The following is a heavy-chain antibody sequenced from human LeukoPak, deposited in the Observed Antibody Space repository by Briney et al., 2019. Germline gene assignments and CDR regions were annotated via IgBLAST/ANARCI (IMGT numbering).Heavy chain of an antibody. CDR3: AKAYYYGSGSYSKQDY. CDR2: ISYDGSNK. D-gene: IGHD3-10*01. CDR1: GFTFSNYA. J-gene: IGHJ4*02. V-gene: IGHV3-30*04. Sequence: PGGSLRLSCAASGFTFSNYAMNWVRQAPGKGLEWVAVISYDGSNKYYADSVKGRFTISRDNSKNTLYLQMNSLRAEDTDVYYCAKAYYYGSGSYSKQDYWGQGTLVTVSS.